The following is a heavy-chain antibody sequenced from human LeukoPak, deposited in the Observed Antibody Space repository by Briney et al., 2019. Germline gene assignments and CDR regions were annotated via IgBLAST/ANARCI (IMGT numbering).Heavy chain of an antibody. CDR3: TRVVGYCSGGSCYSAAFDI. J-gene: IGHJ3*02. V-gene: IGHV3-49*04. CDR2: IRSKAYGGTT. D-gene: IGHD2-15*01. CDR1: GFTFGDYA. Sequence: PGGSLSLSCTASGFTFGDYAMSWVRQAPGKGLEWVGFIRSKAYGGTTEYAASVKGRFTISRDDSKSIAYLQMNSLKTEDTAVYYCTRVVGYCSGGSCYSAAFDIWGQGTMVTVSS.